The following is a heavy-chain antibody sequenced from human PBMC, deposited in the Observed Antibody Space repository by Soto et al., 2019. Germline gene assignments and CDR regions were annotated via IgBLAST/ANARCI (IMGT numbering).Heavy chain of an antibody. D-gene: IGHD3-3*01. CDR3: ARDSNYDFWSGYYTGLRGENGMDV. J-gene: IGHJ6*02. V-gene: IGHV4-31*03. Sequence: QVQLQESGPGLVKPSQTLSLTCTVSGGSISSGGYYWSWIRQHPGTGLEWIGYIYYSGSTYYNPSLKCRVTISVDTSKNQFSLNLSSVTAADTAVYYCARDSNYDFWSGYYTGLRGENGMDVWGQGTTVTVSS. CDR1: GGSISSGGYY. CDR2: IYYSGST.